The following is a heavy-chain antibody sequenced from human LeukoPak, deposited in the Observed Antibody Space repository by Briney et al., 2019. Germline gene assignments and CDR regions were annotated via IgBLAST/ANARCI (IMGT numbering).Heavy chain of an antibody. CDR3: ARGKAVFDY. CDR2: INHSGST. D-gene: IGHD6-19*01. V-gene: IGHV4-34*01. J-gene: IGHJ4*02. CDR1: GGSFSGYY. Sequence: SETLSLTCAVYGGSFSGYYWSWIRQPPRKGLERIGEINHSGSTNYNPSLKSRVPISVDTSKNQFSLKLSSVTATDTAVYYCARGKAVFDYWGQGTLVTVSS.